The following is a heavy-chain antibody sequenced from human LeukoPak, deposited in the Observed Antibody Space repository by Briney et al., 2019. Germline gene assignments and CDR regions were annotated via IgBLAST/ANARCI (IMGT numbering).Heavy chain of an antibody. D-gene: IGHD5-18*01. CDR2: IIPIFGTA. J-gene: IGHJ4*02. V-gene: IGHV1-69*05. CDR3: ARRRYSYGGFDY. Sequence: SVKVSCKASGYTFISYGISWVRQAPGQGLEWMGGIIPIFGTANYAQKCQGRVTITTDESTSTAYMELSRLRSDDTAVYYCARRRYSYGGFDYWGQGTLVTVSS. CDR1: GYTFISYG.